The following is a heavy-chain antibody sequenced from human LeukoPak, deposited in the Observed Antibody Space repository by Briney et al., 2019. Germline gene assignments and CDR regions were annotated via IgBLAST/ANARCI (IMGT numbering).Heavy chain of an antibody. J-gene: IGHJ4*02. V-gene: IGHV3-7*01. CDR3: ARATYYDSSGYWGYYFDY. D-gene: IGHD3-22*01. CDR1: GFTFSNYW. CDR2: INQHGSEN. Sequence: GSLRLSCAASGFTFSNYWMSWVRQAPGKGLEWVANINQHGSENYYVDSVRGRFTISRDNAQNSLFLQMNSLRAEDTAVYYCARATYYDSSGYWGYYFDYWGQGTLVTVSS.